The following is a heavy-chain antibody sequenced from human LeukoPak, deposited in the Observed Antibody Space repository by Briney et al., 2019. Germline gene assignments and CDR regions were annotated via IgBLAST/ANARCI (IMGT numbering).Heavy chain of an antibody. CDR1: GGSVTSGNYY. D-gene: IGHD3-16*01. CDR2: IYTNGGA. Sequence: PSETLSLTCTVSGGSVTSGNYYWNWIRQPAGKGLEWIGRIYTNGGASYNPSLKSRVTISIDASKNQFSLKLSSVTAADTAVYYCARLGVKITFGGVMPRQSHADYWGQGTLVTVSS. J-gene: IGHJ4*02. CDR3: ARLGVKITFGGVMPRQSHADY. V-gene: IGHV4-61*02.